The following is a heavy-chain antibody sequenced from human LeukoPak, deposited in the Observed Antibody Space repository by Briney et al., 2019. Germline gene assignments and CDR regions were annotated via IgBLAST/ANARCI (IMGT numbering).Heavy chain of an antibody. CDR1: GFTFSSYW. V-gene: IGHV3-74*01. CDR2: IHSDGTGT. CDR3: AKAPIAVAGSFDY. Sequence: PGGSLRLSCVASGFTFSSYWMRWVRQAPGKGLVWVSRIHSDGTGTSYADSVKGRFTISRDNSKNTLYLQMNSLRAEDTAVYYCAKAPIAVAGSFDYWGQGTLVTVSS. J-gene: IGHJ4*02. D-gene: IGHD6-19*01.